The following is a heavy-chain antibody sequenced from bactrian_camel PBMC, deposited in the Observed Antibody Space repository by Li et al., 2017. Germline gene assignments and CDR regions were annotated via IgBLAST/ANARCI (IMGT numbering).Heavy chain of an antibody. CDR2: ISGDSGRT. V-gene: IGHV3S40*01. CDR1: GFVFSVYY. J-gene: IGHJ6*01. Sequence: DVQLVESGGGLVQPGGPLRLSCAASGFVFSVYYMSWVRQAPGKGLEWVSLISGDSGRTYYADSVKGRFTISRDNTKNTLYLQMNNLKPEDTSMYYCAADTRSGCGAGYWRVGFPFGSRGQGTQVTVS. CDR3: AADTRSGCGAGYWRVGFPFGS. D-gene: IGHD5*01.